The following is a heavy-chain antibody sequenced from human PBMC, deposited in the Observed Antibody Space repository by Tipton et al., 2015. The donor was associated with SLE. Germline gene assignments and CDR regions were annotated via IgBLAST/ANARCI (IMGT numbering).Heavy chain of an antibody. CDR3: ARGRGIAAAVLGAFDI. V-gene: IGHV4-34*01. CDR1: GGSFSGYY. Sequence: LRLSCAVYGGSFSGYYWSWIRQPPGKGLEWIGEINHSGSTNYNPSLKSRVTISVDTSKNQFSLKLSSVTAADTAVYYCARGRGIAAAVLGAFDIWGQGTMVTVSS. CDR2: INHSGST. D-gene: IGHD6-13*01. J-gene: IGHJ3*02.